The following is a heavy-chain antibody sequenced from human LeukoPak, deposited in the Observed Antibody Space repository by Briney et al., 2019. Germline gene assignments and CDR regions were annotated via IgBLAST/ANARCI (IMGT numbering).Heavy chain of an antibody. CDR1: GFIFNTYD. V-gene: IGHV3-30*02. CDR3: AKGRGYYLDY. Sequence: GGSLRLSCAASGFIFNTYDMYWVRQAPGKGLEWVTFIRHDGNSKHYADSVKGRSTISRDISKNTVYLQMNSLRHEDTAMYYCAKGRGYYLDYWGQGTLVTVSS. J-gene: IGHJ4*02. CDR2: IRHDGNSK. D-gene: IGHD3-22*01.